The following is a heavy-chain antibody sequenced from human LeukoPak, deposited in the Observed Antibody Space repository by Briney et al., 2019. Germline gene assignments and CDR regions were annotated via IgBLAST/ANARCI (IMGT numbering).Heavy chain of an antibody. Sequence: SETLSLTCAVYDGSFSDYYWSWIRQPAGKGLEWIGRIYTSGSTNYNPSLKSRVTMSVDTSKNQFSLKLSSVTAADTAVYYCARVSLEWLLGYYYMDVWGKGTTVTVSS. CDR3: ARVSLEWLLGYYYMDV. V-gene: IGHV4-59*10. J-gene: IGHJ6*03. CDR2: IYTSGST. D-gene: IGHD3-3*01. CDR1: DGSFSDYY.